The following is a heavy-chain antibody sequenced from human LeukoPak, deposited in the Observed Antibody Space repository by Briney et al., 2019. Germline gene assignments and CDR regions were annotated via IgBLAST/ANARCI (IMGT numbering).Heavy chain of an antibody. J-gene: IGHJ4*02. Sequence: SETLSLTCTVSGGSISSSSYYWGWIRQPPGKGLEWIGSIYYSGSTYYNPSLKSRVTISVDTSKNQFSLKLSSVTAADTAVYYCARGPDYYDSSGYYYVWGQGTLVTVSS. CDR3: ARGPDYYDSSGYYYV. D-gene: IGHD3-22*01. V-gene: IGHV4-39*07. CDR2: IYYSGST. CDR1: GGSISSSSYY.